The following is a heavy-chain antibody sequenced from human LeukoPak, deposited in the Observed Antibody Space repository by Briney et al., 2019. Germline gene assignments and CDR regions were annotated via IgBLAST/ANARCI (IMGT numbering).Heavy chain of an antibody. CDR1: GYTLTGYY. J-gene: IGHJ3*02. Sequence: ASVKVSCKASGYTLTGYYMHWVRQAARQEREWMGWIIPNSGGTNHAQNLQGRGTMTRDTSLNPAYTELGRREPDGTAGSFCSRTEGPADAFYIWGQGQWSPSLQ. CDR3: SRTEGPADAFYI. CDR2: IIPNSGGT. V-gene: IGHV1-2*02. D-gene: IGHD1-14*01.